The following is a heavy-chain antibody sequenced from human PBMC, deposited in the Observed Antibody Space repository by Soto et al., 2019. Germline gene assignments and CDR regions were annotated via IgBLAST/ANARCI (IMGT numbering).Heavy chain of an antibody. V-gene: IGHV1-69*12. J-gene: IGHJ6*02. CDR3: ARDPALAAASGYYYCGMDV. Sequence: QVQLVQSGAEVKKPGSSVKVSCKASGGTFSSYAISWVRQAPGQGLEWMGGIIPIFGTANYPQKFQGRVTITADESTSTAYMELSSLRSEDTAVYYCARDPALAAASGYYYCGMDVWGQGTTVTVSS. D-gene: IGHD6-13*01. CDR1: GGTFSSYA. CDR2: IIPIFGTA.